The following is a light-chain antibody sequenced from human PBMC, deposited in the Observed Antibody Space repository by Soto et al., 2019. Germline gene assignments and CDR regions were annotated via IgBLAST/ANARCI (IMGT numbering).Light chain of an antibody. CDR2: DVS. CDR1: SSDVGGYNY. Sequence: QFALTQPRSVSGSPGQSVTISCTGTSSDVGGYNYVSWYQQHPGKAPKLMIYDVSKRPSGVPDRFSGSKSGNTASLTISGLQAEDEADYYCCSYAGSYGVFGGGTKLTVL. J-gene: IGLJ2*01. CDR3: CSYAGSYGV. V-gene: IGLV2-11*01.